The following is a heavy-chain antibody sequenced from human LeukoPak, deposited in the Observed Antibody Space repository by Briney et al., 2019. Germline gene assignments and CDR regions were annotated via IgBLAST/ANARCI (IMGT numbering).Heavy chain of an antibody. J-gene: IGHJ4*02. D-gene: IGHD3-22*01. CDR2: IWYDGSNK. V-gene: IGHV3-33*01. CDR1: GFTFSSYG. CDR3: ARVEYYYDSSGYTEGY. Sequence: GRSLRLSCAASGFTFSSYGMHWVRQAPGKGLEWVAVIWYDGSNKYYADSVKGRFTISRDNSKNTLYLQMNSLRAEDTAVYYCARVEYYYDSSGYTEGYWGQGTLVTVSS.